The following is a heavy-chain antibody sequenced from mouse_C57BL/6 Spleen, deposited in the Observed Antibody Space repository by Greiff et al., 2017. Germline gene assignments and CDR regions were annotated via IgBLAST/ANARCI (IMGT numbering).Heavy chain of an antibody. CDR1: GYTFTSYG. J-gene: IGHJ4*01. D-gene: IGHD1-1*01. V-gene: IGHV1-81*01. CDR3: AIWFTTVIPHYDAMDY. CDR2: IYPRSGNP. Sequence: QVQLQQSGAELARPGASVKLSCKASGYTFTSYGISWVKQSTGHGLEWIGEIYPRSGNPYYNEKFKGQATLTADKASSTAYKELRSLISEDSAVYFCAIWFTTVIPHYDAMDYWGQGTSVTVSS.